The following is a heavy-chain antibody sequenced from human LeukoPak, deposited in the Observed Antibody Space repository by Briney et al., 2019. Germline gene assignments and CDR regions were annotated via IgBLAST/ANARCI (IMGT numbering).Heavy chain of an antibody. V-gene: IGHV3-23*01. CDR1: GFTFSSYA. J-gene: IGHJ4*02. CDR3: AKSGLNRFDY. D-gene: IGHD2-15*01. CDR2: FSVSDATT. Sequence: GGSLRLSCAASGFTFSSYAMSWVRQAPGKGLEWVSGFSVSDATTYYADSVKGRFTITRDNSKNTLYLQMNSLRAEDTAVYYCAKSGLNRFDYWGQGTLVTVSS.